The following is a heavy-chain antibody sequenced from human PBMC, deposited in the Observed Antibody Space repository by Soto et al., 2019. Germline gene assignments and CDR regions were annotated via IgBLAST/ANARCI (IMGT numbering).Heavy chain of an antibody. D-gene: IGHD1-1*01. Sequence: PSETLSLTCAISGDSIGNFYWSWIRQPAGKGLESLGRLSASGRTNYSPSLQSRVTMSLDRSKNRFSLRLTSVSAADTAVYFCARGTGRYFDLWGRGTLVTVSS. V-gene: IGHV4-4*07. CDR1: GDSIGNFY. CDR3: ARGTGRYFDL. J-gene: IGHJ2*01. CDR2: LSASGRT.